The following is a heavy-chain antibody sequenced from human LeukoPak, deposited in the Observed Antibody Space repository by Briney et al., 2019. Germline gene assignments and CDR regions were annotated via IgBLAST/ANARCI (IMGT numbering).Heavy chain of an antibody. CDR2: ISSSSSYI. Sequence: GGSLRLSCEDSGFTFSRYWMNWVRQAPGKGLEWVSSISSSSSYIYYADSVKGRFTISRDNAKNSLYLQMNSLRAEDTAVYYCARSIAARHSCMDVWGQGTTVTVSS. D-gene: IGHD6-6*01. J-gene: IGHJ6*02. CDR1: GFTFSRYW. CDR3: ARSIAARHSCMDV. V-gene: IGHV3-21*01.